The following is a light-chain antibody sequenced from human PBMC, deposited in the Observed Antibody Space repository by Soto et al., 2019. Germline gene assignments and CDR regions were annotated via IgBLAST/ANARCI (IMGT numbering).Light chain of an antibody. CDR1: QDISNW. CDR3: LQTKSYPLT. V-gene: IGKV1-12*01. CDR2: AAS. J-gene: IGKJ4*01. Sequence: DIPMTQSPSSVSASVGDRVTITCRASQDISNWLVWYQQEPGKAPKLLIFAASSLHTGVPSRFSGSGSGTDFTLTISSLQPEDFASYYCLQTKSYPLTFGGGTKVEIK.